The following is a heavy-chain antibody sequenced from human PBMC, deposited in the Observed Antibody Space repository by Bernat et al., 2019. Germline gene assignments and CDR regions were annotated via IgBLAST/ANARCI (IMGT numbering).Heavy chain of an antibody. V-gene: IGHV3-23*01. D-gene: IGHD6-19*01. CDR3: AKDGIAVAETNWFDP. J-gene: IGHJ5*02. CDR2: ISGSGGST. Sequence: EVQLLESGGGLVQPGGSLRLSCAASGFTFSSYAMSWVRQAPGKGLEWVSAISGSGGSTYYADSVKGRFTISSDNSKNTLYLQMHSLRAEDTAVYYCAKDGIAVAETNWFDPWGQGTLVTVSS. CDR1: GFTFSSYA.